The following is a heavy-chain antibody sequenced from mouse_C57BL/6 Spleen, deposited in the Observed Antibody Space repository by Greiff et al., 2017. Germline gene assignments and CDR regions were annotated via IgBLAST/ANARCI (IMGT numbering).Heavy chain of an antibody. D-gene: IGHD1-1*01. CDR1: GYAFSSYW. Sequence: QVQLQQSGAELVKPGASVKISCKASGYAFSSYWMNWVKQRPGKGLEWIGQIYPGDGDTNYNGKFKGKATLTADKSSSTAYMQLSSLTSEDSAVYFCARAHYYGSSSWYFEGWGTGTTVTVSS. V-gene: IGHV1-80*01. J-gene: IGHJ1*03. CDR3: ARAHYYGSSSWYFEG. CDR2: IYPGDGDT.